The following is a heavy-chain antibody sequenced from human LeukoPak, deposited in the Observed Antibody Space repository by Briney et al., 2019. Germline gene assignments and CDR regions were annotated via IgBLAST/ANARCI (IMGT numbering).Heavy chain of an antibody. CDR1: GFPFSPYW. J-gene: IGHJ4*02. CDR2: IKEDGSEK. Sequence: PGGSLRLSCSASGFPFSPYWVTWVRQAPGKGLEWVANIKEDGSEKYYMDSVKGRFIISRDNAKNSLYLQMNSLRAEDTAVYYCARAYYYGSAEINYGFDYWGQGTLVTVSS. CDR3: ARAYYYGSAEINYGFDY. D-gene: IGHD3-10*01. V-gene: IGHV3-7*04.